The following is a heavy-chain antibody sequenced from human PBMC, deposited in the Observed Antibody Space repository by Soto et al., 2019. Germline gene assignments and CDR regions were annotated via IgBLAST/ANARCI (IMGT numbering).Heavy chain of an antibody. CDR1: GGSISSYY. CDR2: IYYSGST. D-gene: IGHD1-26*01. Sequence: PSETLSLTCTVSGGSISSYYWSWIRQPPGKGLEWIGYIYYSGSTNYNPSLKSRVTISVDTSKNQFSRKLSSVTAADTAVYYCARDGRGGTVGGIHYYCYYGMDVWGQGTTVTVSS. CDR3: ARDGRGGTVGGIHYYCYYGMDV. V-gene: IGHV4-59*01. J-gene: IGHJ6*02.